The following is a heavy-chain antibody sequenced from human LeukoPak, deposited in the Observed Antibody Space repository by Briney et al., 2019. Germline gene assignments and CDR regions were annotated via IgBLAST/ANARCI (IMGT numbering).Heavy chain of an antibody. CDR2: IYYSGST. CDR3: ARGPHDYGVQWFDP. V-gene: IGHV4-30-4*01. J-gene: IGHJ5*02. Sequence: SETLSLTCTVSGGSISSGDYYWSWIRQPPGKGLEWIGYIYYSGSTHYNPSLKSRVTISVDTSKNQFSLKLSSVTAADTAVYYCARGPHDYGVQWFDPWGQGTLVTVSS. CDR1: GGSISSGDYY. D-gene: IGHD4-17*01.